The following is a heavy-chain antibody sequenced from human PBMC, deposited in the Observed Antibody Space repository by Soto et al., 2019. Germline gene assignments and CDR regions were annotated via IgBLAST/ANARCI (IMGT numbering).Heavy chain of an antibody. CDR2: ISAYNGNT. D-gene: IGHD3-10*01. J-gene: IGHJ4*02. CDR1: GYTFTSYG. CDR3: ARGPKLLTYGSGGCPLDH. V-gene: IGHV1-18*01. Sequence: QVQLVQSGAEVKKPGASVKVSCKASGYTFTSYGISWVRQAPGQGLEWMGWISAYNGNTNYAQKLQGRVTMTTDTPRSTAHMELRGLNSADTAVYYCARGPKLLTYGSGGCPLDHWGPGTLGTLSP.